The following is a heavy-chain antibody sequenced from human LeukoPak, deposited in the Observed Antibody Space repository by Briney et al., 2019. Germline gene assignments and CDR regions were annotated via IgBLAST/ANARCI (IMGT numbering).Heavy chain of an antibody. CDR3: ARARNYYDSSGFYYEGDAFDI. J-gene: IGHJ3*02. CDR1: GGSISSGSYY. V-gene: IGHV4-61*02. Sequence: SETLSLTCNVSGGSISSGSYYWSWIRQPAGKGLEWIGRIYTSGSTNYNPSLKSRVTISVDTSKNQFSLKLSSVTAADTAVYYCARARNYYDSSGFYYEGDAFDIWGQGTMVTVSS. CDR2: IYTSGST. D-gene: IGHD3-22*01.